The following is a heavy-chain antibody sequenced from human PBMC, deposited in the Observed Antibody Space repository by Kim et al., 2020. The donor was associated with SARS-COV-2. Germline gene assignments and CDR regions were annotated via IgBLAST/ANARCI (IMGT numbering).Heavy chain of an antibody. CDR2: IFYSGNT. CDR1: GGSFSCGDCF. J-gene: IGHJ4*01. D-gene: IGHD6-25*01. CDR3: ARRRPAANPHYFDY. V-gene: IGHV4-39*01. Sequence: SETLSLTCTVSGGSFSCGDCFWAWIRQPPGKGLEWIGTIFYSGNTYHNPSLKSRIAIPVDTSKKQFSLWLSSVTAADTAIYYCARRRPAANPHYFDYWG.